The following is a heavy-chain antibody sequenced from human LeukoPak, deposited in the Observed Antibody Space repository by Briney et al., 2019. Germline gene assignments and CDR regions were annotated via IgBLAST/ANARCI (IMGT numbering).Heavy chain of an antibody. V-gene: IGHV4-38-2*01. CDR2: IYHSGSA. Sequence: SETLSLTCAVSGYSISSGYYWGWIRQPPGKGLEWIGSIYHSGSAYYNPSLKSRVTISVDTSKNQFSLKLSSVTAADTAVYYCARLVGPGWFDPWGQGTLVTVSS. CDR3: ARLVGPGWFDP. D-gene: IGHD1-26*01. CDR1: GYSISSGYY. J-gene: IGHJ5*02.